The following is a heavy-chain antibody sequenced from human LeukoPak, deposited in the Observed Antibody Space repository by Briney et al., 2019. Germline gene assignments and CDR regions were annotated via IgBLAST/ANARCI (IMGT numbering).Heavy chain of an antibody. CDR2: INHSGST. CDR1: GGSFSDYH. V-gene: IGHV4-34*01. Sequence: SETLSLTCAVYGGSFSDYHWSWIRQPPEKGLEWIGEINHSGSTKYNPSLKSRVTISVDTSKNHFSLSLASVTAADTAVYFCARSESATPPRYFDLWGRGTLVTVSS. CDR3: ARSESATPPRYFDL. J-gene: IGHJ2*01. D-gene: IGHD2-15*01.